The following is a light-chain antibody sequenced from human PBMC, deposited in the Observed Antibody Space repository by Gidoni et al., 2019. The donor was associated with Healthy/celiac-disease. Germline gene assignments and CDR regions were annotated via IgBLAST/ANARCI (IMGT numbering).Light chain of an antibody. J-gene: IGLJ2*01. CDR1: SSDVGSYNL. V-gene: IGLV2-23*01. CDR2: EGS. CDR3: CSYAGSSPHVV. Sequence: QSALTQPASVSGSPGQSITISCTGPSSDVGSYNLVSWYQQHPGKAPKLMIYEGSKRPSGVSNRFSGSKSGNTASLTISGLQAEDEADYYCCSYAGSSPHVVFGGGTKLTVL.